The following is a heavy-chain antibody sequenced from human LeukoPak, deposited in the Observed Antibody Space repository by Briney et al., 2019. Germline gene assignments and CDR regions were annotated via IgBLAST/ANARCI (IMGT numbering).Heavy chain of an antibody. CDR2: INHSGST. Sequence: SETLSLTCAVYGGSFSGYYWSWIRQPLGKGLEWIGEINHSGSTNYNPSLKSRVTISVDTSKNQFSLKLSSVTAADTAVYYCARGRGNYYGSGSPWGYWGQGTLVTVSS. J-gene: IGHJ4*02. V-gene: IGHV4-34*01. CDR1: GGSFSGYY. D-gene: IGHD3-10*01. CDR3: ARGRGNYYGSGSPWGY.